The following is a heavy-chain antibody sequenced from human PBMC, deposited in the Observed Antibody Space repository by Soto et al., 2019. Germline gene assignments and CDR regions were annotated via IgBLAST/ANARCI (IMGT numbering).Heavy chain of an antibody. CDR1: GYTSTNYA. D-gene: IGHD3-10*01. Sequence: QVQLVQSGAEVKKPGASVKVSCKASGYTSTNYAMHWVRQAPGQRLEWMGWSNAAIGNTKYSQKIQGSVTITRDTSATTAYLELRRCRSEDAAVYYWERRNGCGSGRYSFDYWGQGTLVTVSS. V-gene: IGHV1-3*01. CDR2: SNAAIGNT. J-gene: IGHJ4*02. CDR3: ERRNGCGSGRYSFDY.